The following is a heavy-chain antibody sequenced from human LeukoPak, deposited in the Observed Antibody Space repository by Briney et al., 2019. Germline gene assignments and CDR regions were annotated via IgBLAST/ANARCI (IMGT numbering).Heavy chain of an antibody. D-gene: IGHD5-18*01. CDR3: SKLDTATVLGDFRDY. V-gene: IGHV3-9*01. CDR2: ISWSSGRI. CDR1: GFTFDDYA. J-gene: IGHJ4*02. Sequence: GGSLRLSCAASGFTFDDYAMHWVRQAPGKGLEWVSGISWSSGRIGYVDSVKGRFTISRDNSKNTLYLEMNSLRAEDTAVYYFSKLDTATVLGDFRDYWGQGTLVTVSS.